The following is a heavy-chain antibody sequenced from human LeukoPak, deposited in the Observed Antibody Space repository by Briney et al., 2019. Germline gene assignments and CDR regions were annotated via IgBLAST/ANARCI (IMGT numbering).Heavy chain of an antibody. D-gene: IGHD2-2*01. CDR1: GGSISSGDYY. CDR3: ARAPYCSSTSCYAGGYYFDY. J-gene: IGHJ4*02. Sequence: PSQTLSPTCTVSGGSISSGDYYWSWIRQPPGKGLEWIGYIYYSGSTYYNPSLKSRVTISVDTSKNQFSLKLSSVTAADTAVYYCARAPYCSSTSCYAGGYYFDYWGQGTLVTVSS. V-gene: IGHV4-30-4*08. CDR2: IYYSGST.